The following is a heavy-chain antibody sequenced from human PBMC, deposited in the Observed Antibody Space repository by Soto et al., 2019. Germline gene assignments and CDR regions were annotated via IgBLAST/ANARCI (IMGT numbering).Heavy chain of an antibody. CDR2: IYYSGST. Sequence: SETLSLTCTVSGGSISSGGYYWSWIRQHPGKGLEWIGYIYYSGSTYYNPSLKSRVTISVDTSKNQFSLKLGSVTAADTAVYYCAREGIQLWHSLYYYYGMDVWGQGTTVTVSS. V-gene: IGHV4-31*03. D-gene: IGHD5-18*01. J-gene: IGHJ6*02. CDR1: GGSISSGGYY. CDR3: AREGIQLWHSLYYYYGMDV.